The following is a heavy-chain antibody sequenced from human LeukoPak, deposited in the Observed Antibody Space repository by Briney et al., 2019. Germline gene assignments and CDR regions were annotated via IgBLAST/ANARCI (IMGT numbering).Heavy chain of an antibody. J-gene: IGHJ4*02. CDR2: IYYSGST. CDR1: GGSISSYY. Sequence: PSETLSLTCTVSGGSISSYYWSWIRQPPGKGLEWIGYIYYSGSTNYNPSLKSRVTISVDTSKNQFSLKLSSVTAADTAVYYCARVTGLTTVNYFDYWGQGTLVTVSS. V-gene: IGHV4-59*01. D-gene: IGHD4-11*01. CDR3: ARVTGLTTVNYFDY.